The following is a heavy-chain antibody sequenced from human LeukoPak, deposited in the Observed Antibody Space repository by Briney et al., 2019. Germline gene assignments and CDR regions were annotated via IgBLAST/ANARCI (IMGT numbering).Heavy chain of an antibody. Sequence: ASVKVSCKASGYTFTSYDINWVRQATGQGLEWMGWMNPNSGNTGYAQEFQGRVTMTRNTSISTAYMELSSLRSEDTAVYYCARGLKTAGHDTKFDYWGQGTLVTVSS. CDR1: GYTFTSYD. V-gene: IGHV1-8*01. J-gene: IGHJ4*02. CDR3: ARGLKTAGHDTKFDY. CDR2: MNPNSGNT. D-gene: IGHD6-13*01.